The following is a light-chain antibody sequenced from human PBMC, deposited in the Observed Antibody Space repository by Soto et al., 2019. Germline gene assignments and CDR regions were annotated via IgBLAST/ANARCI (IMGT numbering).Light chain of an antibody. CDR2: RVS. Sequence: DVVLTQSPLSLPVNFGQPASIYCRSSKSLVYSDGNTHLSWFHQRPGQSPRRLIYRVSSRDSGVPDRFSGSGSGTDFTLEISRVEAEDVGIYFCTQGTHWPRTFGQGTKVEVK. CDR1: KSLVYSDGNTH. CDR3: TQGTHWPRT. J-gene: IGKJ1*01. V-gene: IGKV2-30*01.